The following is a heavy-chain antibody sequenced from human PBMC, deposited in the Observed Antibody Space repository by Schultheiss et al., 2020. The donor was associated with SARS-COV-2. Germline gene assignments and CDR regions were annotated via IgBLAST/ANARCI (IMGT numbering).Heavy chain of an antibody. V-gene: IGHV3-21*01. CDR2: ISSSSSYI. CDR1: GFTFSSYS. Sequence: GESLKISCAASGFTFSSYSMNWVRQAPGKGLEWVSSISSSSSYIYYADSVKGRFTISRDNAKNSLYLQMNSLRAEDTAVYYCARGPIVVVPANYYYYMDVWGQGTTVTVSS. J-gene: IGHJ6*03. CDR3: ARGPIVVVPANYYYYMDV. D-gene: IGHD2-2*01.